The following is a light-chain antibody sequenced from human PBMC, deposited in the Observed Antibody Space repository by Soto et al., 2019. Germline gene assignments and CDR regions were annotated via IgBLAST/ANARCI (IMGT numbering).Light chain of an antibody. CDR3: QQYDNLLALT. V-gene: IGKV1-5*01. CDR1: QTISTW. J-gene: IGKJ4*01. Sequence: DIQVTQSPSTLSASVGDRVTITCRASQTISTWLAWHQQKPGKAPKLLIYDASSLESGVPSRFSGSGSGTDFTFTISSLQPEDIVTYYCQQYDNLLALTFGGGTKVEIK. CDR2: DAS.